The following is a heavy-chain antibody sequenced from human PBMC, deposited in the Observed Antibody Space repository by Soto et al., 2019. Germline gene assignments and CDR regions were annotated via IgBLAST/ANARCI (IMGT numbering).Heavy chain of an antibody. CDR1: GGSISSYY. V-gene: IGHV4-59*01. CDR3: AGGYYYDSSGYYNDAFDI. J-gene: IGHJ3*02. CDR2: IYYSGST. Sequence: SETLSLTCTVSGGSISSYYWSWIRQPPGKGLEWIGYIYYSGSTNYNPSLKSRVTISVDTSKNQFSLKLSSVTAADTAVYYCAGGYYYDSSGYYNDAFDIGGKGKTVTVPS. D-gene: IGHD3-22*01.